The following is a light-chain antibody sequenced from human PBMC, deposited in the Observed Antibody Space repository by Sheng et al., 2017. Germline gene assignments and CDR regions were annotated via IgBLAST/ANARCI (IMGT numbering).Light chain of an antibody. CDR2: DAS. CDR3: QQYGNSPRT. CDR1: QSVSSY. V-gene: IGKV3-11*01. Sequence: EIVLTQSPATLSLSPGERATLSCRASQSVSSYLAWYQQKPGQAPRLLIYDASNRATGIPDRFSGSGSGTDFTLTISRLEPEDFAVYYCQQYGNSPRTFGQGTKVEIK. J-gene: IGKJ1*01.